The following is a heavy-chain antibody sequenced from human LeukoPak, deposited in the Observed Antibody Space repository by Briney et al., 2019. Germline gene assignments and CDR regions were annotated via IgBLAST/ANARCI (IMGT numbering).Heavy chain of an antibody. D-gene: IGHD3-3*01. V-gene: IGHV4-38-2*02. J-gene: IGHJ5*02. Sequence: SETPSLTCSVSGYSISSGYYWGWIRQPPGKGLEWIGSIYHSGSTYYNTSLKSRVTISVDTSKNQFSLKLNSVTAADTAVYYCATGWSGYYWTTWGQGTLVAVSS. CDR2: IYHSGST. CDR1: GYSISSGYY. CDR3: ATGWSGYYWTT.